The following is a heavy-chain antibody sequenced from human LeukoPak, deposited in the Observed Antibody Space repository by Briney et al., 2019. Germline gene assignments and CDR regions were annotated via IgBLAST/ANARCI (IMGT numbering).Heavy chain of an antibody. D-gene: IGHD3-10*01. CDR1: GYTFTSYD. CDR2: MNPNSGNT. V-gene: IGHV1-8*03. Sequence: ASVKVSCKASGYTFTSYDINWVRQATGQGLEWMGWMNPNSGNTGYAQKFQGRVTITRNTSISTAYMELSSLRSEDTAVYYCATVGSGSYDAFDIWGQGTMVTVSS. J-gene: IGHJ3*02. CDR3: ATVGSGSYDAFDI.